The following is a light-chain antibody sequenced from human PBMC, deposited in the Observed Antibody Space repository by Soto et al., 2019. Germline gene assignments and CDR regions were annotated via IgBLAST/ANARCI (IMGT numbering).Light chain of an antibody. CDR3: AAWDDSLRVVV. CDR2: RDN. V-gene: IGLV1-47*01. Sequence: QSVVTQPPSASATPGQRVTISCSGSTSNIEKFYVYWYQQLPGTAPKLLVYRDNQRPSGVPDRFSGSKSGTSASLAISGLRSDDEADYYCAAWDDSLRVVVFGGGTKVTVL. CDR1: TSNIEKFY. J-gene: IGLJ2*01.